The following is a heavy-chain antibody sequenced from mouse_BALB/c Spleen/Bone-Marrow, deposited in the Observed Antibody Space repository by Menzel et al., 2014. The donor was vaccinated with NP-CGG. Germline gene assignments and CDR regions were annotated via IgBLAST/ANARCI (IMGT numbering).Heavy chain of an antibody. Sequence: EVMLVESGGGLVKPGGSLKLSCAASGFAFSSYDMSWVRQTPEKRLEWVAYISSGGGSTYYPDTVKGRFTISRDNAKNTLYLQMSSLKSEDTAMYYCARCGGSTMITPVAYWVQATLVTGSA. CDR2: ISSGGGST. CDR3: ARCGGSTMITPVAY. V-gene: IGHV5-12-1*01. CDR1: GFAFSSYD. D-gene: IGHD2-4*01. J-gene: IGHJ3*01.